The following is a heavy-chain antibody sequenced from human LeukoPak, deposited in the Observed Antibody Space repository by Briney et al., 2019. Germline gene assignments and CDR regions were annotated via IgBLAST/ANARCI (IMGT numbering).Heavy chain of an antibody. Sequence: ASETLSLTCTVSGGSISTYYWSWIRQPPGKGLEWIGYIYYTGGTNYSPSLKSRVTISVDTSKNQSYLKLSSVTAADTAVYYCARGHDYGVPGGGVDIWGQGTLVTVSS. CDR2: IYYTGGT. J-gene: IGHJ3*02. CDR1: GGSISTYY. CDR3: ARGHDYGVPGGGVDI. V-gene: IGHV4-59*01. D-gene: IGHD4/OR15-4a*01.